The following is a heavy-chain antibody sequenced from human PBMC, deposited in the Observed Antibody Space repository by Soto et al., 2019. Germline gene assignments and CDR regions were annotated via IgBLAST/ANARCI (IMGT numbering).Heavy chain of an antibody. J-gene: IGHJ4*02. CDR1: GFTFSTYA. V-gene: IGHV3-23*01. CDR3: AKGNTPVKTSGFDY. CDR2: FSGSTSNT. D-gene: IGHD1-26*01. Sequence: GGSLRLSCAASGFTFSTYAMSWVRQAPGKGLEWVSVFSGSTSNTYYAESVKGRFTISRDNSKNTLYLQMNSLRAEDTAVYYCAKGNTPVKTSGFDYWGQGTLVTVSS.